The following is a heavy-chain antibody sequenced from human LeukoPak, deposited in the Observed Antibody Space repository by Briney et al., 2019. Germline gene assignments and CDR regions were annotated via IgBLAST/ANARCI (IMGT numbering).Heavy chain of an antibody. CDR3: ARAIYGDYVGYYYYYYMDV. CDR2: IYTSGST. CDR1: GGSISSYY. D-gene: IGHD4-17*01. Sequence: SETLSLTCTVSGGSISSYYWSWIRQPPGKGLEWIGRIYTSGSTNYNPSLKSRVTMSVDTSKNQFSLKLSSVTAADTAVYYCARAIYGDYVGYYYYYYMDVWGKGTTVTVSS. V-gene: IGHV4-4*07. J-gene: IGHJ6*03.